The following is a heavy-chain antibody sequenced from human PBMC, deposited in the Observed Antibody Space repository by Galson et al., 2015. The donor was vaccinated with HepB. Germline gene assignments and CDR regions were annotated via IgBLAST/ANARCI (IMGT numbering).Heavy chain of an antibody. V-gene: IGHV3-21*01. CDR3: ARDLSTSRRAYDI. Sequence: SLRLSCAASGFTLSPYNMNWVRQAPGKGLEWVSFIATGNTHMKYAESVKGRFTISRDDAKNSLYLQMSSLRAEDTAIYYCARDLSTSRRAYDIWGQGTLVTVSS. CDR2: IATGNTHM. D-gene: IGHD2-2*01. J-gene: IGHJ3*02. CDR1: GFTLSPYN.